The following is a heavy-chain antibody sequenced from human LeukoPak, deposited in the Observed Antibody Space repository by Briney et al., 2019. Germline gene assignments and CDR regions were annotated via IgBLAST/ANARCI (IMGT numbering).Heavy chain of an antibody. Sequence: GGSLRLSCAASGFTFSSYGMSWVRQAPGKGLEWVAAISGSGGSTYYADSVKGRFTISRDNSKNTLYLQMNSLRAEDTAVYYCAKRAGDYDAFDIWGQGTMVTVSS. D-gene: IGHD4-17*01. CDR2: ISGSGGST. V-gene: IGHV3-23*01. CDR1: GFTFSSYG. CDR3: AKRAGDYDAFDI. J-gene: IGHJ3*02.